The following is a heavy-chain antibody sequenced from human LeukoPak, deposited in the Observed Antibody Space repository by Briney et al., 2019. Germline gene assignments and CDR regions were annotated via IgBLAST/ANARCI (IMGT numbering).Heavy chain of an antibody. D-gene: IGHD3-10*01. CDR3: ARSENMVRGVIHYYYYGMDV. Sequence: PGGSLRLSCAASGFTFSDYYMSWIRQAPGKGLEWVSYISSSGSTIYYADSVKGRFTISRDNAKNSLYLQMNSLRAEDTAVYYWARSENMVRGVIHYYYYGMDVWGQGTTVTVSS. V-gene: IGHV3-11*01. CDR2: ISSSGSTI. J-gene: IGHJ6*02. CDR1: GFTFSDYY.